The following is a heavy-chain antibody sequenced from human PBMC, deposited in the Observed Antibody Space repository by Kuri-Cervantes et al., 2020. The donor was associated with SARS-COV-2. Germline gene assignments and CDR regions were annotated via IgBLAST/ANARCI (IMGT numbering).Heavy chain of an antibody. V-gene: IGHV3-23*01. Sequence: GESLKISCAASGFTFSSYAMSWVRQAPGKGLEWVSAISGSGGNTYYADSVKGRFTISRDNSKNTLYLQMNSLRVEDTAVYYCASASSKRDYYYYGMDVWGQGTTVTVSS. D-gene: IGHD5-24*01. J-gene: IGHJ6*02. CDR1: GFTFSSYA. CDR2: ISGSGGNT. CDR3: ASASSKRDYYYYGMDV.